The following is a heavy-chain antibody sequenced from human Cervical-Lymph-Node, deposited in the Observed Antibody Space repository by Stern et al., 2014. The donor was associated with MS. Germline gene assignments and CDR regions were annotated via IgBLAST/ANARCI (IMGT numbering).Heavy chain of an antibody. J-gene: IGHJ6*02. CDR1: GYTFTSYY. CDR3: AREEAGHRLGMMDV. Sequence: QVQLVQSGAEVKKPGASVKGSCKASGYTFTSYYMHWVRQAPGQGLAWMGIINLSGGSTGYAQKFQGRVTMTRDTSTSTVYMELSSLRSEDTAVYYCAREEAGHRLGMMDVWGLGTTVTVSS. D-gene: IGHD6-19*01. CDR2: INLSGGST. V-gene: IGHV1-46*01.